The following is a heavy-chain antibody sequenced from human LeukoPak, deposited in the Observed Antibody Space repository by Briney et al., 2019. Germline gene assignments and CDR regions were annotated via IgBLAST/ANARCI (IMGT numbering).Heavy chain of an antibody. D-gene: IGHD1-20*01. V-gene: IGHV3-33*01. CDR2: LWSDGSNK. CDR3: ARDNFGFDY. J-gene: IGHJ4*02. Sequence: GRSLRLSCAASGFTFSSYGMHWVRQAPGKGLEWVAVLWSDGSNKYYADSVKGRFTISRDNSKNTLYLQMNSLRAEDTAVFHCARDNFGFDYWGQGTLVTVSS. CDR1: GFTFSSYG.